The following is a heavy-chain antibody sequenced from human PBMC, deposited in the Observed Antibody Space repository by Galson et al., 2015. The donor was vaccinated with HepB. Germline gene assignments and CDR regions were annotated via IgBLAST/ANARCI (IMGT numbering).Heavy chain of an antibody. CDR2: ISYDGVNK. D-gene: IGHD6-13*01. CDR1: GFTFSSNA. CDR3: ARDPRDPLAAAGSPLSNWFDP. V-gene: IGHV3-30-3*01. J-gene: IGHJ5*02. Sequence: SLRLSCAASGFTFSSNAMHWVRQAPGQGLEWVAVISYDGVNKYYADSVKGRFTISRDNSNNTLYLQLNSLRGEDTAVYYCARDPRDPLAAAGSPLSNWFDPWGQGTLVTVSS.